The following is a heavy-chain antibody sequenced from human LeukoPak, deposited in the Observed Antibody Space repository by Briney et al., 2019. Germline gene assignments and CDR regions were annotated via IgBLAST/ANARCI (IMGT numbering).Heavy chain of an antibody. J-gene: IGHJ6*03. D-gene: IGHD5-18*01. V-gene: IGHV3-21*01. Sequence: GGSLRLSCAASGFTFSSYSMNWVRQAPGKGLEWVSSIGSSSSYIYYADSVKGRFTISRDNAKNSLYLQMNSLRAEDTAVYYCARYQYSSGYMDVWGKGTTVTVSS. CDR2: IGSSSSYI. CDR1: GFTFSSYS. CDR3: ARYQYSSGYMDV.